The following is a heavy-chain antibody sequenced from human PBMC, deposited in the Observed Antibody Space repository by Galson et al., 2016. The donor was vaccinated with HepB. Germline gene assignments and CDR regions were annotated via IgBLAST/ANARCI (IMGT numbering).Heavy chain of an antibody. CDR3: ARSYLLGRGFGW. D-gene: IGHD7-27*01. CDR1: WDSVSSNSAG. J-gene: IGHJ4*02. V-gene: IGHV6-1*01. Sequence: CAISWDSVSSNSAGWNWIRQSPSRGLEWLGRTFYRSNWQNDYAESVKSRITINPDTSKNQFSLQLKSVTPDDTDMYYCARSYLLGRGFGWWGQGTLVTVSS. CDR2: TFYRSNWQN.